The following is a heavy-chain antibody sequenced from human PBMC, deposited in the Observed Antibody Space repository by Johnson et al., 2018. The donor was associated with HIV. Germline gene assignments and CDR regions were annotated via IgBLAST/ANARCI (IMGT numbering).Heavy chain of an antibody. CDR3: ARDNGGNSGGAFDI. Sequence: LLVESGGGVVQPGRSLRLSCAASGFTFSSYGMHWVRQAPGKGLEWVSGISWNSGSIGYADSVKGRFTISRDNAKNSLYLQMNSLSAGDTAVYYCARDNGGNSGGAFDIWGQGTMVTVSS. D-gene: IGHD4-23*01. CDR2: ISWNSGSI. J-gene: IGHJ3*02. V-gene: IGHV3-9*01. CDR1: GFTFSSYG.